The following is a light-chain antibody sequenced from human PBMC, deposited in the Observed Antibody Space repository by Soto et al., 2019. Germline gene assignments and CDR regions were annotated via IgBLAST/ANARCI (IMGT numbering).Light chain of an antibody. CDR2: DAS. CDR1: QRVSSY. CDR3: QQRSGWPPLFT. J-gene: IGKJ3*01. V-gene: IGKV3-11*01. Sequence: EILLTQSPATLSLSPGERATLSCRASQRVSSYLAWYQQRPGQPPRLLIYDASNRATGIPARFSGSGSGTDFTLTISSLEPEDFAIYYCQQRSGWPPLFTFGPGTKVDL.